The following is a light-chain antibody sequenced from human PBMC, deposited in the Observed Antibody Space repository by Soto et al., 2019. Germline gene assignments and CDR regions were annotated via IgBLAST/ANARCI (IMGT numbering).Light chain of an antibody. Sequence: AIQVTQSPSSLSASVGDRVTITCRASQDIRGALAWYQQKPGKAPKLLIYDVSTLESGVPSRFSGSGSGTEFTLTISSLQTEDVGNYYCQLFHSYPITFGHGTRLEIK. CDR1: QDIRGA. J-gene: IGKJ5*01. CDR2: DVS. V-gene: IGKV1-13*02. CDR3: QLFHSYPIT.